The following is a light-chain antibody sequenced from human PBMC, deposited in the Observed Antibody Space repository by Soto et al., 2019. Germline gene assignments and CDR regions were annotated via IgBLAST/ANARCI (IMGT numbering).Light chain of an antibody. J-gene: IGKJ4*01. CDR2: GAS. CDR1: HRVTTNY. V-gene: IGKV3-20*01. Sequence: LVLTSPGTLSVSAGERATLSCRASHRVTTNYLAWYQQKPGQAPRLLIYGASTRATGIPDRFSGSGSGTDFSLTISRLEPEDSAMYYCQQYGSSRLTFGGGTKVEIK. CDR3: QQYGSSRLT.